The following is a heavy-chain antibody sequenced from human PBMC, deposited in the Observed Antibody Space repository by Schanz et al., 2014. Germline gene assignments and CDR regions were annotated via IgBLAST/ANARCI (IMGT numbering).Heavy chain of an antibody. Sequence: EVQLVESGGGLVKPGGSLRLSCAASGIDFSSYSMNWVRQAPGKGLEWVSVIYGGGITYYPDSVKGRFTISRDSSRNTLYLQMNSLRAEDTAVYYCAKIRYDSSGYYLPYYGMDVWGQGTTVIVSS. D-gene: IGHD3-22*01. CDR2: IYGGGIT. CDR1: GIDFSSYS. CDR3: AKIRYDSSGYYLPYYGMDV. V-gene: IGHV3-66*01. J-gene: IGHJ6*02.